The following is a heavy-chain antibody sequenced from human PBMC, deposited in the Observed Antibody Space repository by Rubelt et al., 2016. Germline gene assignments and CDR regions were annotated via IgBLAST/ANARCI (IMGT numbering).Heavy chain of an antibody. J-gene: IGHJ4*02. D-gene: IGHD6-13*01. CDR1: GYNFTTYW. V-gene: IGHV5-10-1*03. CDR3: GRGNSWYPL. Sequence: EVQLVQSGAEVKKPGESLRISCKGSGYNFTTYWISWVRQTPGKGLEWMGRIEPSDSYINYSPSFQGHVTSSADKSISTAYLQWSSLKASDTAMYYCGRGNSWYPLWGQGTLVTVSS. CDR2: IEPSDSYI.